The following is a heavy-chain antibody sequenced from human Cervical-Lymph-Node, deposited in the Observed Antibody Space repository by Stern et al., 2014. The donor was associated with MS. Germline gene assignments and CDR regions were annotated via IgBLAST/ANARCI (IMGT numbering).Heavy chain of an antibody. CDR1: GYTFSNYD. CDR2: MNPNSGNT. D-gene: IGHD1-7*01. Sequence: QLVQSGAEVKSPGASVKVSCRASGYTFSNYDITWVRQAPGKGPEWMGWMNPNSGNTGYAQQFRGRVTMTSDTSTTTAYMELSGLRSEDTAVYYCARAVRYQLLSEYWGQGTLVTASS. V-gene: IGHV1-8*02. CDR3: ARAVRYQLLSEY. J-gene: IGHJ4*02.